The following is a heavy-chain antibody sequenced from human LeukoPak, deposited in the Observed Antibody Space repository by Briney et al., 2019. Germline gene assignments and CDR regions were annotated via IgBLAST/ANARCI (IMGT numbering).Heavy chain of an antibody. CDR2: ISYDGSNK. Sequence: GRSLRLSCAASGFTFSSYGMHWVRQAPGKGLEWVAVISYDGSNKYYADSVKGRFTISRDNSKNTLYLQMNSLRAEDTAVYYCAKDLTPYDSSGYYLSDAFDIWGQGTMVTVSS. V-gene: IGHV3-30*18. CDR1: GFTFSSYG. J-gene: IGHJ3*02. CDR3: AKDLTPYDSSGYYLSDAFDI. D-gene: IGHD3-22*01.